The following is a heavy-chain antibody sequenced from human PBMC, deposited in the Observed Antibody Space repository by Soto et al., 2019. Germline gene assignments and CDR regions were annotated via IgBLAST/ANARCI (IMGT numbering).Heavy chain of an antibody. J-gene: IGHJ4*02. V-gene: IGHV3-23*01. Sequence: PGGSLRLSCAASGFTFSSYAMSWVRQAPGKGLEWVSAISGSGGRTYYADSVKGRFTISRDNSKNTLYLQMNSLRAEDTAVYYCAKSRPLYCSGGSCYFDYWGQGTLVTVSS. CDR2: ISGSGGRT. D-gene: IGHD2-15*01. CDR3: AKSRPLYCSGGSCYFDY. CDR1: GFTFSSYA.